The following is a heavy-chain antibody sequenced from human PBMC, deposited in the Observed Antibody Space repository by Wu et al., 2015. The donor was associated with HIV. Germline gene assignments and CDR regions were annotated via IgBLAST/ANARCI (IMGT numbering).Heavy chain of an antibody. CDR3: VRGGRNGYCSSSRCSSLGFDP. CDR1: GGNFTSYA. CDR2: IIPIFGTA. J-gene: IGHJ5*02. Sequence: QVQLVQSGAEVKKPGSSVKVSCKASGGNFTSYAITWVRQAPGQGLEWMGGIIPIFGTANYAQKFQGRVTVSADESTTTAYMELSSLRSEDTAVYYCVRGGRNGYCSSSRCSSLGFDPWGQGTLVTVSS. D-gene: IGHD2-2*03. V-gene: IGHV1-69*12.